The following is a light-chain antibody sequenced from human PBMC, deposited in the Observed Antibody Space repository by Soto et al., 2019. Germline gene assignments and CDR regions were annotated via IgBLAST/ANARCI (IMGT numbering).Light chain of an antibody. CDR3: QQYGSSPPLA. Sequence: EIVLTQAPGTLSLSPWERATLSCRASQRVSSSYLAWYQQKPGQAPRLLIYCASSRATGIPDRFSGSGSGTDFTVTISRLEPEDFAVYYCQQYGSSPPLAFGQGTRLEIK. CDR2: CAS. CDR1: QRVSSSY. J-gene: IGKJ5*01. V-gene: IGKV3-20*01.